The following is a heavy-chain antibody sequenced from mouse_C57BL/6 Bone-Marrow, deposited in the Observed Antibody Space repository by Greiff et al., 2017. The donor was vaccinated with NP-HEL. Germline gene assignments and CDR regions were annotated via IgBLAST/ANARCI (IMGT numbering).Heavy chain of an antibody. Sequence: EVHLVESGGDLVKPGGSLKLSCAASGFTFSSYGMSWVRQTPDKRLEWVATISSGGSYTYYPDSVKGRFTISRDNAKNTLYLQMSSLKSEDTAMYYCARKYYGSSAMDYWGQGTSVTVSS. CDR2: ISSGGSYT. CDR3: ARKYYGSSAMDY. J-gene: IGHJ4*01. V-gene: IGHV5-6*01. D-gene: IGHD1-1*01. CDR1: GFTFSSYG.